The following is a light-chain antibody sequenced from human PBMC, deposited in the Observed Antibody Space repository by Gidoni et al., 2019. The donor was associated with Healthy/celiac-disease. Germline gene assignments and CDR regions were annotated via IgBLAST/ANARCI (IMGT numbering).Light chain of an antibody. CDR1: QSVSTY. J-gene: IGKJ2*01. CDR3: QQRANWPPYT. V-gene: IGKV3-11*01. Sequence: EIVLTQSPATLSLSPGERATLSCRASQSVSTYLAWFQQTPGQAPRLLIYAASNRATGIPARFSGSGSGTDFTLTISSLEPEDFAVYYCQQRANWPPYTFGQGTKLEIK. CDR2: AAS.